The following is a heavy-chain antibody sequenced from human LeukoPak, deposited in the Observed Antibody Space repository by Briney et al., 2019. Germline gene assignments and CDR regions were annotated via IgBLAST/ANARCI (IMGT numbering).Heavy chain of an antibody. Sequence: GESLKISFKGSGXSFTNYCISWVRQMPGKGLEWMGRIDPRDSYTKYSPSFEGHVTISVDRSISSAFLQWNSLKASDSAMYYCATGASKVTTDFANYWGQGTQVAVSS. J-gene: IGHJ4*02. V-gene: IGHV5-10-1*01. D-gene: IGHD4-17*01. CDR1: GXSFTNYC. CDR3: ATGASKVTTDFANY. CDR2: IDPRDSYT.